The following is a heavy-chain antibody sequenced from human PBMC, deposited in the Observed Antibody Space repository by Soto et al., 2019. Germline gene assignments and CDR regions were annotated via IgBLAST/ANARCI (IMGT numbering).Heavy chain of an antibody. D-gene: IGHD4-17*01. CDR2: ISSDGNNK. J-gene: IGHJ5*02. Sequence: QVQLVESGGGVVQPGRSLRLSCAASGFTFDSYGMHWVRQAPGKGLEWVAVISSDGNNKYYADSVKGRFTISRDNFKNTLYLQMSSRRADDTAVYYCAKDLLPNTVTTCGSWGQGTLVTVSS. V-gene: IGHV3-30*18. CDR3: AKDLLPNTVTTCGS. CDR1: GFTFDSYG.